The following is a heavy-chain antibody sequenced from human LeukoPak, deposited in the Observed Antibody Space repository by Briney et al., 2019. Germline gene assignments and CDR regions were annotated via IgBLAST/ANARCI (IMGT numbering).Heavy chain of an antibody. CDR1: GFTFSSYS. J-gene: IGHJ6*04. CDR3: ARGGILLGPMDV. CDR2: ISSSSSYI. V-gene: IGHV3-21*01. D-gene: IGHD2-15*01. Sequence: GGSLRLSCAASGFTFSSYSMNWVRQAPGKGLEWVSSISSSSSYICYADSVKGRFTISRDNAKNSLYLQMNSLRAEDTAVYYCARGGILLGPMDVWGKGTTVTVSS.